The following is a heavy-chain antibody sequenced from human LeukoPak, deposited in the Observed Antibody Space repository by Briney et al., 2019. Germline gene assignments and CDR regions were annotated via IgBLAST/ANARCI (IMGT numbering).Heavy chain of an antibody. Sequence: SVKVSCKASGYTFTSYDINWVRQATGQGLEWMGGIIPIFGTANYAQKFQGRVTITADESTSTAYMELSSLRSEDTAVYYCARVRGIAVAGRGYFDYWGQGTLVTVSS. CDR2: IIPIFGTA. CDR1: GYTFTSYD. V-gene: IGHV1-69*13. D-gene: IGHD6-19*01. CDR3: ARVRGIAVAGRGYFDY. J-gene: IGHJ4*02.